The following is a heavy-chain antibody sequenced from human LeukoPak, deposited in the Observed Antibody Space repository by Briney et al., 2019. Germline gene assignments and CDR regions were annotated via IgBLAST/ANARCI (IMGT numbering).Heavy chain of an antibody. CDR1: GGSIGSYY. D-gene: IGHD3-3*01. J-gene: IGHJ5*02. CDR3: ARVRARYYDFWSGIDP. CDR2: IYYSGST. Sequence: PSETLSLTCSVSGGSIGSYYWSWIRQPPGKGLEWIGYIYYSGSTNYNPSLKSRVTISVDTSKNQFSLKLSSVTAADTAVYYCARVRARYYDFWSGIDPWGQGTLVTVSS. V-gene: IGHV4-59*01.